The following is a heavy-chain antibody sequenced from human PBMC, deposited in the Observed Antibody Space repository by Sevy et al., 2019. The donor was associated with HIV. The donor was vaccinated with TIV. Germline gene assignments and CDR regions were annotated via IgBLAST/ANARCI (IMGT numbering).Heavy chain of an antibody. D-gene: IGHD3-22*01. J-gene: IGHJ6*02. CDR1: GGSISSCDYY. V-gene: IGHV4-30-4*01. CDR2: IYYSGST. Sequence: SETLSLTCTVSGGSISSCDYYWSLIRQPPGKGLEWIGYIYYSGSTYYNPSLKSRVTISVDTSKNQFSLKLSSVTAADTAVYYCASGIAIGGRPDDYYDSSELMDRYYYYGMDVWGQGTTVTVSS. CDR3: ASGIAIGGRPDDYYDSSELMDRYYYYGMDV.